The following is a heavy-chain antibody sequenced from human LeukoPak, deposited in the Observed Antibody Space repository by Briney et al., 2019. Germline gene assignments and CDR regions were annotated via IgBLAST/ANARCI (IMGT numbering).Heavy chain of an antibody. J-gene: IGHJ6*02. CDR3: ARDFGRTSDWQPRLYYGMDV. CDR2: ITSRFSYI. CDR1: GFTFKSYT. Sequence: AGSLRLSCAASGFTFKSYTMNWVLHAPGQGLDLVLSITSRFSYISDADSVKGRFTIAKDNAKNSLSLQMNSLRAEDTAVYYCARDFGRTSDWQPRLYYGMDVWGQGTTVTVSS. V-gene: IGHV3-21*01. D-gene: IGHD2-2*01.